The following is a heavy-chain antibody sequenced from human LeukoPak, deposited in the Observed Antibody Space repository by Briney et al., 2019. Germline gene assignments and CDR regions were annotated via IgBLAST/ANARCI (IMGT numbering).Heavy chain of an antibody. Sequence: GGSLRLSCAASGFTFRSYELNWVRQAPGKGLEWVASMKHDGSEKYYVDSVKGRFTISRDNAKNSLYLQMNSLRAEDTAVYYCASRAIYFDYWGQGTLVTVSS. D-gene: IGHD3-3*01. J-gene: IGHJ4*02. CDR2: MKHDGSEK. CDR1: GFTFRSYE. V-gene: IGHV3-7*01. CDR3: ASRAIYFDY.